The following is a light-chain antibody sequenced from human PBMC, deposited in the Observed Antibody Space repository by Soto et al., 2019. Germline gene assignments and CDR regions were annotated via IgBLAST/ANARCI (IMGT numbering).Light chain of an antibody. J-gene: IGLJ7*01. CDR2: RNN. V-gene: IGLV1-47*01. CDR3: ATWDASLSGNVV. Sequence: QLVLTQPPSASGTPGQRVTIPCSGSSSNIGGNYVFWYQHLPGTAPKLLIYRNNQRPSGVPDRFSGSKSGTSASLAISGLRSEDEADYYCATWDASLSGNVVFGGGTQLTVL. CDR1: SSNIGGNY.